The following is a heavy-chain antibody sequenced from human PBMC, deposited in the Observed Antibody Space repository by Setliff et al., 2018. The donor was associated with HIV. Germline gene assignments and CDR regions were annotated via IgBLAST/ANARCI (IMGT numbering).Heavy chain of an antibody. D-gene: IGHD6-19*01. CDR1: GGSISSYY. Sequence: SETLSLTCTVSGGSISSYYWSWIRQPPGKGLEWIGYIYTSGSVNYNPSLNSRVTISVDTSKNQFSLKVNSVTAADTAVYYCARGPRWLSQPFDYWGQGTLVTVSS. CDR3: ARGPRWLSQPFDY. CDR2: IYTSGSV. V-gene: IGHV4-4*09. J-gene: IGHJ4*02.